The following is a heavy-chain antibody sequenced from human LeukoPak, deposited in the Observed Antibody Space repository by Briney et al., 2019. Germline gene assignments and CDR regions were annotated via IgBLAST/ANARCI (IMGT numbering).Heavy chain of an antibody. CDR2: ISSSGSTI. Sequence: PWGSLRLSCAASGFTFSSYEMNWVRQAPGKGLEWVSYISSSGSTIYYADSVKGRFTISRDSAKNSLYLQMNSLRAEDTAVYYCARDRDSSGYYSDMFYWGQGTLVTVSS. CDR1: GFTFSSYE. V-gene: IGHV3-48*03. D-gene: IGHD3-22*01. J-gene: IGHJ4*02. CDR3: ARDRDSSGYYSDMFY.